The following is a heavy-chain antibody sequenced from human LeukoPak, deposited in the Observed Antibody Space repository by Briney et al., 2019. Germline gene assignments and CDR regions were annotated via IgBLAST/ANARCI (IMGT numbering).Heavy chain of an antibody. Sequence: ASVKVSCKASGYTFTGYYMHWVRQAPGQGLEWMGWINPNSGGTNYAQKFQGWVTMTRDTSISTAYMELSRLRSDDTAVYYCARDAEAAVHGAFDIWGQGTMVTVSS. V-gene: IGHV1-2*04. D-gene: IGHD6-13*01. CDR2: INPNSGGT. J-gene: IGHJ3*02. CDR1: GYTFTGYY. CDR3: ARDAEAAVHGAFDI.